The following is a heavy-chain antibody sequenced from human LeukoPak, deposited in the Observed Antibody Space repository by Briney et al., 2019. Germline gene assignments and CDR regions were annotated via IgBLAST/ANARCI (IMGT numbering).Heavy chain of an antibody. CDR1: GGSISSYH. Sequence: PSETLSLTCTVSGGSISSYHWSWIRQPPGKGLEWIGYIYYSGSTNYNPSLKSRVTISVDTSKNQFSLKLSSVTAADTAVYYCVRDRERAFDIWGQGTMVTVSS. V-gene: IGHV4-59*01. CDR3: VRDRERAFDI. J-gene: IGHJ3*02. CDR2: IYYSGST. D-gene: IGHD5-24*01.